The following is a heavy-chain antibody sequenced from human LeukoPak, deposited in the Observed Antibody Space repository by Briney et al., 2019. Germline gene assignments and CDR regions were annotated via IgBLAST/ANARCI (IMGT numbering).Heavy chain of an antibody. V-gene: IGHV5-51*01. Sequence: GASLKISCKGSGSRFTSYWIGWVRPMPGKGLEWMGIIYPGDSDTRYSPSFQGQVTISADKSISTAYLQWSSLKASDTAMYYCARFRRYSYGYDYWGQGTLVTVSS. D-gene: IGHD5-18*01. CDR1: GSRFTSYW. J-gene: IGHJ4*02. CDR2: IYPGDSDT. CDR3: ARFRRYSYGYDY.